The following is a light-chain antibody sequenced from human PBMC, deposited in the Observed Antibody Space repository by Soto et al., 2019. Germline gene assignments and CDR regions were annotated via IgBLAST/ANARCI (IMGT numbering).Light chain of an antibody. J-gene: IGLJ2*01. CDR2: RDS. CDR1: NIGSKN. Sequence: SYELTQPLSVSVALGQTARITCGGNNIGSKNVHWYQQKPGQAPVLVIYRDSNRPSGIPERFSGSNSGNTATLTISRAQAGDEAAYYGQVWDSSTVVFGGGTQLTVL. V-gene: IGLV3-9*01. CDR3: QVWDSSTVV.